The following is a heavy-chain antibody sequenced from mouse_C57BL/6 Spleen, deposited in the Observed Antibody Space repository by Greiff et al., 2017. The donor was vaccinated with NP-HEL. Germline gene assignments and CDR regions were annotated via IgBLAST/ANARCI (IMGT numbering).Heavy chain of an antibody. J-gene: IGHJ4*01. Sequence: VQLQQSGAELVKPGASVKISCKASGYAFSSYWMNWVKQRPGKGLEWIGQIYPGDGDTNYNGKFKGKATLTADKSSSTAYMQLSSMTSEDSAVYFCARYTGSTRVTTHYYAMDYWGQGTSVTVSS. V-gene: IGHV1-80*01. D-gene: IGHD2-2*01. CDR1: GYAFSSYW. CDR3: ARYTGSTRVTTHYYAMDY. CDR2: IYPGDGDT.